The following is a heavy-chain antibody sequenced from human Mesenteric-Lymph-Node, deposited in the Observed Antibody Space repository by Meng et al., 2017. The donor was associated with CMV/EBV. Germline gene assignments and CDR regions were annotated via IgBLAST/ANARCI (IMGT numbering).Heavy chain of an antibody. D-gene: IGHD4-11*01. V-gene: IGHV5-51*01. Sequence: GGPLRLSCQGSGYNFASSWIGWVRQMPGKGLEWMGIIYPGDSDIRYSPSFQGQVTISADKSISTAYLQWTSLKASDSAMYYCARRPTVTPFDYWGQGTLVTVSS. CDR1: GYNFASSW. CDR3: ARRPTVTPFDY. CDR2: IYPGDSDI. J-gene: IGHJ4*02.